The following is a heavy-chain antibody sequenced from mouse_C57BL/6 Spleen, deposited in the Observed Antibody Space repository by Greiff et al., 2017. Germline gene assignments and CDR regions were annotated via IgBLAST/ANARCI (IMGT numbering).Heavy chain of an antibody. Sequence: EVQVVESGPELVKPGASVKISCKASGYSFTGYYMNWVKQSPEKSLEWIGEINPSTGGTTYNQKFKAKATLTVDKSSSTAYMQLKSLTSEDSAVYYCARAVVGDYWGQGTTLTVSS. V-gene: IGHV1-42*01. J-gene: IGHJ2*01. CDR1: GYSFTGYY. CDR3: ARAVVGDY. CDR2: INPSTGGT. D-gene: IGHD1-1*01.